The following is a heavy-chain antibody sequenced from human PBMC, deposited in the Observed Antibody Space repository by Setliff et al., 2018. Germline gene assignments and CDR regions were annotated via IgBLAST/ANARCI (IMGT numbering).Heavy chain of an antibody. D-gene: IGHD2-8*01. CDR1: GYTLSNSI. CDR2: ISAYNGKT. V-gene: IGHV1-18*01. Sequence: GASVKVSCKASGYTLSNSILSWVRRAPGQGLEWVGWISAYNGKTYSAQKFQDRVTLTTHASTNMGYLELRDLRSDDTAVYYCLRLVRYCSRTTCQRTPGDEVWGQGTLVTVSS. CDR3: LRLVRYCSRTTCQRTPGDEV. J-gene: IGHJ4*02.